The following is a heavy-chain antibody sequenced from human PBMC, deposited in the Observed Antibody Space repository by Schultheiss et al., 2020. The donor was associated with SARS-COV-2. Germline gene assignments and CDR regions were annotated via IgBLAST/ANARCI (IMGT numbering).Heavy chain of an antibody. V-gene: IGHV3-30*02. D-gene: IGHD3-10*01. CDR2: IWYDGSNK. CDR1: GFTFSSYG. CDR3: AKDPIPLYYYGSGSYVVD. J-gene: IGHJ4*02. Sequence: GGSLRLSCAASGFTFSSYGMHWVRQAPGKGLEWVAVIWYDGSNKYYADSVKGRFTISRDNSKNTLYLQMNSLRAEDTAVYYCAKDPIPLYYYGSGSYVVDWGQGTLVTVSS.